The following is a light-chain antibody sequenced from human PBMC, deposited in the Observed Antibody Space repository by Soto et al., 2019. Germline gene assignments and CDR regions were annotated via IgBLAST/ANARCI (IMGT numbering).Light chain of an antibody. J-gene: IGLJ1*01. CDR2: EVN. Sequence: QSALTQPASVSGSHGQSITISCTGTSSNVGSYKLVSWYQQHPGKAPKLMIFEVNKRPSGVSNRFSGSKSGNTASLTISGLKVEDEADYYCCSYTSSSTYVFGTGTKVTVL. CDR3: CSYTSSSTYV. CDR1: SSNVGSYKL. V-gene: IGLV2-14*02.